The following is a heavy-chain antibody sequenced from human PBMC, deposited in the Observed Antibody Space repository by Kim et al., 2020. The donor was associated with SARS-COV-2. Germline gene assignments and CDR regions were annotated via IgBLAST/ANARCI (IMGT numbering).Heavy chain of an antibody. J-gene: IGHJ4*02. CDR3: ARGGWSSWLVHPN. Sequence: YAESVKGRFTISRDNAKNSLYLQMNSLRAEDTAVYYCARGGWSSWLVHPNWGQGTLVTVSS. D-gene: IGHD6-6*01. V-gene: IGHV3-21*01.